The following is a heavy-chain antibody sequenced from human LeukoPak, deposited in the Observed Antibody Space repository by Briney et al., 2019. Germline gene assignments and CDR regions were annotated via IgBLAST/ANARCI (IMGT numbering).Heavy chain of an antibody. J-gene: IGHJ6*03. CDR3: ARGRHDITMIVVVMTSVSYYLDV. CDR1: GGSFSGYH. D-gene: IGHD3-22*01. CDR2: INPSGST. Sequence: PSETLSLTCAVYGGSFSGYHWTWIRQSPGKGLEWIGDINPSGSTYYNPCLKSRLTISVNTSKNQLSLKLRSVTAADTAVYYCARGRHDITMIVVVMTSVSYYLDVWGKGTTVTVS. V-gene: IGHV4-34*01.